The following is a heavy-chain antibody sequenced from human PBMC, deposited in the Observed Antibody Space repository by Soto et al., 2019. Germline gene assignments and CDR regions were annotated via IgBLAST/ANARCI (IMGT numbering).Heavy chain of an antibody. V-gene: IGHV4-30-4*01. Sequence: QVQLQESGPGLVKPSQTLSLTCTVSGGSISSGDYYWSWIRQPPGKSLEWIGYIYYSGSTYYNPSLKSRVTISVDTSNNQFSLKLSSVTAADTAVYYCARERPDGARLDPWGHGTLVTVSS. J-gene: IGHJ5*02. CDR2: IYYSGST. CDR3: ARERPDGARLDP. D-gene: IGHD6-6*01. CDR1: GGSISSGDYY.